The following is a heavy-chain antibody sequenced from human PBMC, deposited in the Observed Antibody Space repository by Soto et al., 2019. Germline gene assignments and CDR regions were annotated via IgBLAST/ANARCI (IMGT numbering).Heavy chain of an antibody. CDR1: GGSISSGDYY. CDR2: IYHSGST. V-gene: IGHV4-30-4*01. D-gene: IGHD6-6*01. CDR3: ARERPDGARLDP. J-gene: IGHJ5*02. Sequence: QVQLQESGPGLVKPSQTLSLTCTVSGGSISSGDYYWSWIRQPPGQGLEWIGYIYHSGSTYYNPSLKSRVTISVNTSKNQFSLKLSSVTAADTAVYYCARERPDGARLDPWGQGNPGHRLL.